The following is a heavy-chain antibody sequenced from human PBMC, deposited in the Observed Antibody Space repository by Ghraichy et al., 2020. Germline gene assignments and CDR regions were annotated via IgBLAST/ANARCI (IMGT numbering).Heavy chain of an antibody. Sequence: GGSLRLSCAASGFIFSSYWMSWVRQAPGKGLEWVANIKKDGSEKYYLDSVKGRFTISRDNAKNSLYLQMNSLRAEDTAVYYCARDLGSGWYFDYWGQGTLVTVSS. CDR3: ARDLGSGWYFDY. CDR1: GFIFSSYW. D-gene: IGHD6-19*01. CDR2: IKKDGSEK. J-gene: IGHJ4*02. V-gene: IGHV3-7*01.